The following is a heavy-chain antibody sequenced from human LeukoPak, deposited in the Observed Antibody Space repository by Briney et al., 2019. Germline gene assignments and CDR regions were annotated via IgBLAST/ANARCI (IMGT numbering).Heavy chain of an antibody. Sequence: VKPSETLSLTCTVSGYSISSGYYWGWIRQPPGKGLEWIGSIYHSGSTNYNPSLKSRVTISVDTSKNQFSLKLSSVTAADTAVYYCAREDMATTIDYWGQGTLVTVSS. J-gene: IGHJ4*02. CDR3: AREDMATTIDY. CDR1: GYSISSGYY. CDR2: IYHSGST. D-gene: IGHD5-24*01. V-gene: IGHV4-38-2*02.